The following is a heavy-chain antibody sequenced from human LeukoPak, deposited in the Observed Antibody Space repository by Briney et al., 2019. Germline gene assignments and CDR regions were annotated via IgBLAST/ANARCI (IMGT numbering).Heavy chain of an antibody. V-gene: IGHV4-59*08. CDR3: ARRPGASSPYYYYGMDV. CDR2: IYYSGST. D-gene: IGHD3-10*01. CDR1: GGSISSYY. Sequence: SETLSLTCTVSGGSISSYYWSWIRQPPGKGLEWIGYIYYSGSTNYNPSLKSRVTISVDTSKNQFSLKLSSVTAADTAVYYCARRPGASSPYYYYGMDVWGQGTTVTVSS. J-gene: IGHJ6*02.